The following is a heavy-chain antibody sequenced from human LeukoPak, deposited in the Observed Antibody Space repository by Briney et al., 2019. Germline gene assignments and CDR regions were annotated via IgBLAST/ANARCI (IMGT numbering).Heavy chain of an antibody. J-gene: IGHJ4*02. CDR3: TENQILDDTGSWYAY. CDR2: ISDGGGRT. CDR1: GFTFRTYA. Sequence: PGGSLRLSCGASGFTFRTYAMSWVRQAPGKGLEWVSGISDGGGRTFYAESVKGRFTVSRDNSKNTLYLRMNSLRAEDTAIYYCTENQILDDTGSWYAYWGQGTLVTVSS. V-gene: IGHV3-23*01. D-gene: IGHD6-13*01.